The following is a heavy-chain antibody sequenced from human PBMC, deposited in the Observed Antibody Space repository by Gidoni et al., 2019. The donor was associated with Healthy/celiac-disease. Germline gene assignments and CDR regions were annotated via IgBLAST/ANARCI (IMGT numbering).Heavy chain of an antibody. V-gene: IGHV4-39*01. Sequence: QLQLQESSPGLVKPSETLYLPCTVSGGSISISSYYWGWIRQPPGKGLEGFGSIYYSGSTYYHPSLKSRVTISVDTSKSQFSLKLSSVTAADTVVYYCARMGGSGQLNIWGQGTMVTVSS. CDR1: GGSISISSYY. D-gene: IGHD3-10*01. CDR3: ARMGGSGQLNI. J-gene: IGHJ3*02. CDR2: IYYSGST.